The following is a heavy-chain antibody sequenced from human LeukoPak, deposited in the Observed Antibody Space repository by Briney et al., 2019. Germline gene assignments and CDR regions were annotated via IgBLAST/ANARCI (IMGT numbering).Heavy chain of an antibody. V-gene: IGHV3-23*01. CDR2: VSVSAGST. CDR3: AKDLLRFDS. J-gene: IGHJ5*01. Sequence: QPGGSLRLSCAVSGFTFSNYAMTWVRQAPGKGLDWVSAVSVSAGSTYYADSVKGRFTISRDNSKNTMDLQMNSLTAEDTAVYYCAKDLLRFDSWGEGTLVTVSS. CDR1: GFTFSNYA.